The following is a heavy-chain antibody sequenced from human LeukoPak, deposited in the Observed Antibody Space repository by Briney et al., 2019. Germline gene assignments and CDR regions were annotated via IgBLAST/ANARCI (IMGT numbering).Heavy chain of an antibody. CDR3: ARGPVSGSYINWYFDL. CDR1: VYTFTSDG. J-gene: IGHJ2*01. V-gene: IGHV1-18*01. CDR2: ISAYNGNT. Sequence: ASVKVSCKASVYTFTSDGIRWVRQAPGQGLEWMGWISAYNGNTNYAQKLQGRVTMTTDTSTSTAYMELRSLRSDDTAVYYCARGPVSGSYINWYFDLWGRGTLVTVSS. D-gene: IGHD3-3*01.